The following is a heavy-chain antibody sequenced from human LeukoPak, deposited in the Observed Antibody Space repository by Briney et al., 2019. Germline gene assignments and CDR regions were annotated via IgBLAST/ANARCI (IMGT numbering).Heavy chain of an antibody. V-gene: IGHV3-30*18. CDR1: GFTFSDYY. CDR3: AKASITMIVVVLDY. J-gene: IGHJ4*02. CDR2: ISYDGSNK. Sequence: PGGSLRLSCAASGFTFSDYYMSWIRQAPGKGLEWVAVISYDGSNKYYADSVKGRFTISRDNSKNTLYLQMNSLRAEDTAVYYCAKASITMIVVVLDYWGQGTLVTVSS. D-gene: IGHD3-22*01.